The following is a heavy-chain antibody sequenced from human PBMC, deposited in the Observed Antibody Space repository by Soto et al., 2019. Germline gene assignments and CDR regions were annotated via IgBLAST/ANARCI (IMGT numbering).Heavy chain of an antibody. CDR3: ARASSSSSAADY. J-gene: IGHJ4*02. CDR2: IYDSESA. CDR1: GESISSGGYY. D-gene: IGHD6-6*01. V-gene: IGHV4-31*03. Sequence: QVQLQESGPRLVRPSQTLSLTCNVSGESISSGGYYWSWIRHHPGKGLEWIGYIYDSESAYYNPSMKSRVIISMDTSKNHLARRLSSVTAADTAGYYCARASSSSSAADYWGQGTLVTVSS.